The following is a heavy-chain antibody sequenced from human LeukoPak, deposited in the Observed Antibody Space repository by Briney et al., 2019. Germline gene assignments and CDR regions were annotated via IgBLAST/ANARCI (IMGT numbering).Heavy chain of an antibody. V-gene: IGHV1-18*01. Sequence: GPSVKVSCKASGYTFTSYGISWVRQAPGQGLEWMGWISAYNGNTNYAQKLQGRVTMTTDTSTSTAYMELRSLRSDDTAVYYCARVFTAKYYDISYYFDYWGQGALVTVSS. CDR1: GYTFTSYG. D-gene: IGHD3-9*01. CDR3: ARVFTAKYYDISYYFDY. J-gene: IGHJ4*02. CDR2: ISAYNGNT.